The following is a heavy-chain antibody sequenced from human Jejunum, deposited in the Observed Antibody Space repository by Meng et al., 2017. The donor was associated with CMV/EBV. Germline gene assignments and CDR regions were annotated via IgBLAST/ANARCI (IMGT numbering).Heavy chain of an antibody. J-gene: IGHJ4*02. D-gene: IGHD3-10*01. V-gene: IGHV3-21*06. CDR3: ARDGRWYGENYFDY. CDR1: RFTLDYND. Sequence: SRFTLDYNDMKWVRQGPGKGLEWVSSSSGDGTFMDYADSVKGRFTISRDNAKDSLYLQLNSLAAEDTAVYYCARDGRWYGENYFDYWGQGTLVTVSS. CDR2: SSGDGTFM.